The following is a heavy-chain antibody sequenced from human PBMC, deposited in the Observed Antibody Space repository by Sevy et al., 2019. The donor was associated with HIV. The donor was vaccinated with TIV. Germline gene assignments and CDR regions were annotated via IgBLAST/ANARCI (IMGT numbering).Heavy chain of an antibody. Sequence: ASVKVSCKISGYTFTIYAIHWVRQAPGQRLEWMGWINAGNGNTKYSQNFQGRVTITRDTSASTAYMELSSLRVEDTAVYYCARDYSGSGSYYISNWFDPWGQGTLVTVSS. CDR1: GYTFTIYA. CDR3: ARDYSGSGSYYISNWFDP. D-gene: IGHD3-10*01. CDR2: INAGNGNT. J-gene: IGHJ5*02. V-gene: IGHV1-3*01.